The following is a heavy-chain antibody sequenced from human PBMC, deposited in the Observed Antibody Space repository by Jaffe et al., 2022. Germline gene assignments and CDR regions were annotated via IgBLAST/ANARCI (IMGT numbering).Heavy chain of an antibody. CDR1: GGSISSSSYY. V-gene: IGHV4-39*01. Sequence: QLQLQESGPGLVKPSETLSLTCTVSGGSISSSSYYWGWIRQPPGKGLEWIGSIYYSGSTYYNPSLKSRVTISVDTSKNQFSLKLSSVTAADTAVYYCARAYRLRGPPGYCSSTSCLVFDYWGQGTLVTVSS. CDR2: IYYSGST. J-gene: IGHJ4*02. CDR3: ARAYRLRGPPGYCSSTSCLVFDY. D-gene: IGHD2-2*01.